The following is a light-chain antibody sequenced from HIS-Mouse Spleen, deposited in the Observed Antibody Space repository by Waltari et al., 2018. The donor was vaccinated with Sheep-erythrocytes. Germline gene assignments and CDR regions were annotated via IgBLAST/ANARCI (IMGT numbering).Light chain of an antibody. CDR2: DAS. V-gene: IGKV1-33*01. J-gene: IGKJ3*01. CDR1: QDISNY. CDR3: QQYDNLFT. Sequence: DIQMTQSPSSLSASVGDRVTITCQASQDISNYLNWYPQKPGKAPKHLIYDASNLETGVPSRFSGSGSGTDFTFTISSLQPEDIATYYCQQYDNLFTFGPGTKVDIK.